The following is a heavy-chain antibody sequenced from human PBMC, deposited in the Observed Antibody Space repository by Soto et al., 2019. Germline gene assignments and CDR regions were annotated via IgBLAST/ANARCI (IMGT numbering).Heavy chain of an antibody. J-gene: IGHJ4*02. V-gene: IGHV1-18*01. Sequence: QVQLVQSGDEVKKPGASVKVSCKASGFAFSSYGISLVRPAPGQGLEWMGWISALDGSTNYAQRLQDRVTMTTGTSTSKAYMELRSLRSDDTAVYYCARDRSNNDYLGQGSLVTVSS. CDR1: GFAFSSYG. D-gene: IGHD4-4*01. CDR3: ARDRSNNDY. CDR2: ISALDGST.